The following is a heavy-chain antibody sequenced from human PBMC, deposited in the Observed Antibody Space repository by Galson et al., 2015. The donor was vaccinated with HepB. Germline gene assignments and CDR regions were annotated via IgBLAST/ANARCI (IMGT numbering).Heavy chain of an antibody. V-gene: IGHV1-2*04. Sequence: SVKVSCKASGYTFTGYYIHWVRQAPGQGLEWMGWINPNSGGTNYAQKFQGWVTMTRDTSISTAYMELSRLRSDDTAVYYCARAGNVDIVATMFYYYGMDVWGQGTTVTVSS. D-gene: IGHD5-12*01. CDR2: INPNSGGT. CDR3: ARAGNVDIVATMFYYYGMDV. J-gene: IGHJ6*02. CDR1: GYTFTGYY.